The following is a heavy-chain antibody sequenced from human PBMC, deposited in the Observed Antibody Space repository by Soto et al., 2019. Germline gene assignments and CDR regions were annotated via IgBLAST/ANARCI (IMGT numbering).Heavy chain of an antibody. J-gene: IGHJ6*04. CDR3: ARERIIVATQSFYYYDTDA. V-gene: IGHV1-2*04. CDR2: INPNSGGT. D-gene: IGHD5-12*01. Sequence: ASVKVSCQASGYTCTGYYIHWVRQAPGQGLEWMGWINPNSGGTNYAQKFQGWVTMTRDTSISTAYMELSRLRSDDTAVYYCARERIIVATQSFYYYDTDAWDNGT. CDR1: GYTCTGYY.